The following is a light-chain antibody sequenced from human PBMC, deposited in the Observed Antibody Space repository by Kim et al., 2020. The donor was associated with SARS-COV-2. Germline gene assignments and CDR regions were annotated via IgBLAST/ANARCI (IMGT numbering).Light chain of an antibody. V-gene: IGKV1-17*02. CDR1: QGIGSD. Sequence: GDRVTITCRASQGIGSDLGWYQQKPGKAPKRLIYTASTLESGVPSRFSGSGSGTDFTLTIINLQPEDFATYYCLQHNAYPLTFGQGTKVDIK. CDR3: LQHNAYPLT. CDR2: TAS. J-gene: IGKJ1*01.